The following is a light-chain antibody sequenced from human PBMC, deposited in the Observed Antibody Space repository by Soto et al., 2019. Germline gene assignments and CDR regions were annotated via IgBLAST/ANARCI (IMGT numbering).Light chain of an antibody. CDR2: LDK. CDR1: SIGSKT. CDR3: QVWDSSNDHYV. Sequence: SYELTQPPSVSVAPGETARITCGGSSIGSKTVHWYQQRPGQAPLLVIYLDKVRPSGIPERFSGSNSGNTATLTISRVVGGDEADYHCQVWDSSNDHYVFGPGTKVTVL. V-gene: IGLV3-21*04. J-gene: IGLJ1*01.